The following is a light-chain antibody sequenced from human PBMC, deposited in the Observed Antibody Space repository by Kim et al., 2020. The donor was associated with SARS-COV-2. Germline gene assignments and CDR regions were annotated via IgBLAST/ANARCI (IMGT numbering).Light chain of an antibody. CDR2: DTS. CDR1: QDITSF. J-gene: IGKJ4*01. Sequence: ASVGERLIITGQASQDITSFLIWCQQKPGKPPNLLFYDTSSLETGAPSRFSGSGSGTNFTFPISSLQPEDIETYYCQQYNSLPLTFGGGTKVDIK. CDR3: QQYNSLPLT. V-gene: IGKV1-33*01.